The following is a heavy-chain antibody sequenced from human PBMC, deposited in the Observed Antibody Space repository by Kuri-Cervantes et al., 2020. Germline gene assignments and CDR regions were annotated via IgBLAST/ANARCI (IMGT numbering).Heavy chain of an antibody. D-gene: IGHD2-15*01. CDR3: ARGTVVVAATPVYYYYYGMDV. Sequence: GGSLRLSCAASGFTFSSYAMSWVRQAPGKGLEWVSAISGSGGSTYYADSVKGRFTISRDNSKNTLYLQMNSLRAEDTAVYYCARGTVVVAATPVYYYYYGMDVWGQGTTVTVSS. CDR2: ISGSGGST. J-gene: IGHJ6*02. CDR1: GFTFSSYA. V-gene: IGHV3-23*01.